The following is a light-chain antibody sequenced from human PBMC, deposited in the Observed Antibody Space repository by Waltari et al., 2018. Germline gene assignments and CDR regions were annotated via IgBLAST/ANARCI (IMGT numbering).Light chain of an antibody. Sequence: SYELTQPPSVSVSPGQTASITCSGDKLEKKYVCWYQQKPGQSPVVVIYQDTRRPSGIPERFSGHNSETTATLTISGTQTTDGADYYCQAWDSSAGVFGTGTKVTVL. CDR3: QAWDSSAGV. V-gene: IGLV3-1*01. CDR1: KLEKKY. J-gene: IGLJ1*01. CDR2: QDT.